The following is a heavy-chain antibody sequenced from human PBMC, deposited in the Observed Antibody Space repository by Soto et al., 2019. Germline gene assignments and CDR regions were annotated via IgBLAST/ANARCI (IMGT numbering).Heavy chain of an antibody. CDR2: INSDGSST. V-gene: IGHV3-74*01. CDR1: GFTFSSYW. Sequence: GGSLRLSCAASGFTFSSYWMHWIRQAPGKGLVWVSRINSDGSSTSYAVSVKGRFTIARDNAKNTLYLQMNSLRAEDTAVYYCAREVVGELLHAFDSWGQGTRVPVSS. D-gene: IGHD3-16*01. J-gene: IGHJ3*02. CDR3: AREVVGELLHAFDS.